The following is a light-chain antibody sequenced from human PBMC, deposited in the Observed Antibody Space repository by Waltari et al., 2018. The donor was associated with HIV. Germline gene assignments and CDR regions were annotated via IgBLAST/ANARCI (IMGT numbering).Light chain of an antibody. CDR2: ETS. CDR3: QQRSNWPPIT. Sequence: EIVLTQSPATLSLSPGARATLSCRASQSVRNYLAWYQHKPGQSPRLLIYETSKRATGTAARFSGSGSGTDFSLTISSLEPEDVGVYYCQQRSNWPPITFGQGTRVEIK. J-gene: IGKJ5*01. V-gene: IGKV3-11*01. CDR1: QSVRNY.